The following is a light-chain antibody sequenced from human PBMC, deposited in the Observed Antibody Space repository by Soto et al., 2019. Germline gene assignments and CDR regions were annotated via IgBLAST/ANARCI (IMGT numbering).Light chain of an antibody. Sequence: EIVLTQSPGTLSLSPVERATLSCRASQSVSNNYLAWYQQTPGTAPSLLIYGASNRATGTPDRFSGSGSGTDFTLTISRLEPEDFAVYYCQQYGSSGTFGQGAKVDNK. CDR3: QQYGSSGT. J-gene: IGKJ1*01. V-gene: IGKV3-20*01. CDR1: QSVSNNY. CDR2: GAS.